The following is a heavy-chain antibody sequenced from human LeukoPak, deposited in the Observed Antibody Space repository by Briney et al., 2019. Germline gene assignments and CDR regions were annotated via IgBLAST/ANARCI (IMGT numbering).Heavy chain of an antibody. V-gene: IGHV4-39*07. D-gene: IGHD4-17*01. CDR1: GGSISSRTYY. CDR2: IYYTGTT. Sequence: SETLSLTCTVSGGSISSRTYYWGWIRQPPGKGLEWIGSIYYTGTTYYSPSLKSRVTISVDTSKNQFSLKLSSVTAADTAVYYCARVYGDPTLDYWGQGTLVTVSS. CDR3: ARVYGDPTLDY. J-gene: IGHJ4*02.